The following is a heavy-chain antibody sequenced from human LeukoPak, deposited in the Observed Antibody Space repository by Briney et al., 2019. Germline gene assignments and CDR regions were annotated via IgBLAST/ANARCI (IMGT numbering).Heavy chain of an antibody. Sequence: GGSLRLSCAASGLNFSIYSMNWVRQAPGKGLEWVSAISGSGGSTYYADSVKGRFTISRDNSKNTLYLQMNSLRAEDTAVYYCAKEVGATGSDYWGQGTLVTVSS. CDR3: AKEVGATGSDY. D-gene: IGHD1-26*01. V-gene: IGHV3-23*01. CDR1: GLNFSIYS. CDR2: ISGSGGST. J-gene: IGHJ4*02.